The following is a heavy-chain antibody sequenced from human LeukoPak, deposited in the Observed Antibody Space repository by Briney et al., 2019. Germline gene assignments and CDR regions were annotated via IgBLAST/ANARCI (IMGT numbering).Heavy chain of an antibody. V-gene: IGHV3-74*01. CDR1: GFTFSSYW. CDR3: ARDGGLGHFDY. Sequence: GGSLRLSCAASGFTFSSYWMHWVRHTPGKGLVWVSRIKGDGSSTSYADSVKGRFTISRDNAKNSLYLQMNSLRAEDTAVYYCARDGGLGHFDYWGQGTLVTVSS. CDR2: IKGDGSST. D-gene: IGHD3/OR15-3a*01. J-gene: IGHJ4*02.